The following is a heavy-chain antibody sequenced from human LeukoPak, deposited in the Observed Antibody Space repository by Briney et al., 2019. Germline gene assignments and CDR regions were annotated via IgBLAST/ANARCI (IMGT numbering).Heavy chain of an antibody. D-gene: IGHD3-22*01. Sequence: SVKVSCKASGGTFSSYTISWVRQAPGQGLEWMGRIIPILGIANYAQKFQGRVTITADKSMSTAYMELSSLRSEDTAVYYCAREHYYDSSPDYWGQGTLVTVSS. CDR1: GGTFSSYT. V-gene: IGHV1-69*04. J-gene: IGHJ4*02. CDR3: AREHYYDSSPDY. CDR2: IIPILGIA.